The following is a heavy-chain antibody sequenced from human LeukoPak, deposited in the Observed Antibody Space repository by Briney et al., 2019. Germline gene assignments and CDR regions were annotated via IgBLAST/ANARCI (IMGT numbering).Heavy chain of an antibody. CDR3: ARDFGDYLHFDY. CDR2: IIPLFGTP. J-gene: IGHJ4*02. D-gene: IGHD4-17*01. CDR1: GGTFSSYT. Sequence: SVKVSCKASGGTFSSYTISWVRQAPGQGLEWMGGIIPLFGTPDYAQKFQDRLTITADKSTSTAYMELSSLRSEDTAVYYCARDFGDYLHFDYWGQGTLVTVSS. V-gene: IGHV1-69*06.